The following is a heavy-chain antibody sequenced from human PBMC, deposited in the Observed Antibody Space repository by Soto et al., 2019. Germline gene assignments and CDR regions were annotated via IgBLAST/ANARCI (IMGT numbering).Heavy chain of an antibody. J-gene: IGHJ4*02. CDR3: ARAWEGGMVATFDY. CDR1: GFTFSSYA. Sequence: EVQLVESGGGLVQPGGSLRLSCAASGFTFSSYAMHWVRQAPGKGLEYVSAISTNGGSTYYAKSVKGRFTISRDNSKNTLYLQLGSLRPEDMAVYYCARAWEGGMVATFDYWGQGTLFTVSS. V-gene: IGHV3-64*01. CDR2: ISTNGGST. D-gene: IGHD5-12*01.